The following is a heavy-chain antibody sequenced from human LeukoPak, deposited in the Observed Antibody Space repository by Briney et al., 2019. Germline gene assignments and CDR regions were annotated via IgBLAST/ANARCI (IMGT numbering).Heavy chain of an antibody. CDR1: GFTFSNAW. D-gene: IGHD3-10*01. CDR2: IKSKTDGGTT. V-gene: IGHV3-15*01. CDR3: ARAKPKNMVRGLIMRRESRYYFDY. Sequence: PGGSLRLSCAASGFTFSNAWMSWVRQAPGKGLEWVGRIKSKTDGGTTEYAAPVKGRFTISRDNSKSTLYIQMNSLRAEDTAVYYCARAKPKNMVRGLIMRRESRYYFDYWGQGTLVTVSS. J-gene: IGHJ4*02.